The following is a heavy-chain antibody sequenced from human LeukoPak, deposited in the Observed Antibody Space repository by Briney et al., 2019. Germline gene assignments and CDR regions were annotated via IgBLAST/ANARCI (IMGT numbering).Heavy chain of an antibody. Sequence: SETLSLTCTVSGGSISGYYWSWFRPPPGKGLEWIGDIYYSGSTNYNPSLKSRVTMSVDTSKNQFSLKLSSVTAADTAVYYCVRANHFDYWGQGTLVTVSS. CDR1: GGSISGYY. J-gene: IGHJ4*02. CDR3: VRANHFDY. CDR2: IYYSGST. V-gene: IGHV4-59*01. D-gene: IGHD1-14*01.